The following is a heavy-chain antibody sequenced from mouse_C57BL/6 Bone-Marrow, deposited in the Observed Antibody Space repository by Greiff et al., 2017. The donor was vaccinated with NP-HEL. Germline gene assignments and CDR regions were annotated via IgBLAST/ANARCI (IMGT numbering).Heavy chain of an antibody. J-gene: IGHJ2*01. D-gene: IGHD2-3*01. CDR2: IDPETGGT. V-gene: IGHV1-15*01. CDR3: TRFDGYYHYFDY. Sequence: QVTLKESGAELVRPGASVTLSCKASGYTFTDYEMHWVKQTPVHGLEWIGAIDPETGGTAYNQKFKGKAILTADKSSSTAYMELRSLTSEDSAVYYCTRFDGYYHYFDYWGQGTTLTVSS. CDR1: GYTFTDYE.